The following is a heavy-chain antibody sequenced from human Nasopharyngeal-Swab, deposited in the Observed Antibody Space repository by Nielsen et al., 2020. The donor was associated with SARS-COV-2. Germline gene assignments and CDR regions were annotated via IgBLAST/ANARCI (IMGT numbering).Heavy chain of an antibody. V-gene: IGHV3-30*03. CDR1: GFTFNNFG. CDR2: ISSDGSSK. CDR3: ASGNPYSGSYSFAY. D-gene: IGHD1-26*01. J-gene: IGHJ4*02. Sequence: LTCAASGFTFNNFGMHWVRQAPGKGLEWVAVISSDGSSKYYADSVEGRFTISRDNSKTTLYLQMHSLRAEDTAVYYCASGNPYSGSYSFAYWGQGTLVTVSS.